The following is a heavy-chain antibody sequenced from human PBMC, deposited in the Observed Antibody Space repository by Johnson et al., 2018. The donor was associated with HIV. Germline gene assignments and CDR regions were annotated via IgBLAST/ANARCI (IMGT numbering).Heavy chain of an antibody. D-gene: IGHD3-10*01. Sequence: QMQLVESGGGVVRPGGSLRLSCAASGFTFDDDGMSWVRQVPGKGLEWVAVISYDGSNTYYADSVKVRFTISRDHSKNTVYLQMYTLRAEDTAGYYCARDMGGVVKEARAFDIWGQGTMVTVSS. J-gene: IGHJ3*02. V-gene: IGHV3-30*03. CDR1: GFTFDDDG. CDR2: ISYDGSNT. CDR3: ARDMGGVVKEARAFDI.